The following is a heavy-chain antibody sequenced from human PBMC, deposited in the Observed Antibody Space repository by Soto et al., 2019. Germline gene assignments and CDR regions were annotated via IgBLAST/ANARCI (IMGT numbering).Heavy chain of an antibody. CDR3: ARDQRRVTMVRGVIRDAFDI. CDR2: IYYSGST. D-gene: IGHD3-10*01. V-gene: IGHV4-31*03. J-gene: IGHJ3*02. Sequence: QVQLQESGPGLVKPSQTLSLTCTVSGGSISSGGYYWSWIRQHPGKGLEWIGYIYYSGSTYYNPSLKSRVTISVDTSKNQFSLKLSSVTAADTAVYYCARDQRRVTMVRGVIRDAFDIWGQGTMVTVSS. CDR1: GGSISSGGYY.